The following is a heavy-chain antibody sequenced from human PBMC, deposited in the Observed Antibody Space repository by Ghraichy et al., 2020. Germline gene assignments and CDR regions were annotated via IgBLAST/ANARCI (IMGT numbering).Heavy chain of an antibody. V-gene: IGHV4-34*01. D-gene: IGHD6-13*01. Sequence: SETLSLTCAVYGGSFSGYYWSWIRQPPGKGLEWIGEINHSGSTNYNPSLKSRVTISVDTSKNQFSLKLSSVTAADTAVYYCAREKHSSSWLMEEGWFDPWGQGTLVTVSS. CDR3: AREKHSSSWLMEEGWFDP. CDR1: GGSFSGYY. J-gene: IGHJ5*02. CDR2: INHSGST.